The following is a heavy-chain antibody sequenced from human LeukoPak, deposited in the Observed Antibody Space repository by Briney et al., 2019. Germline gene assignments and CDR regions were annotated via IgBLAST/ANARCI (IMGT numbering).Heavy chain of an antibody. J-gene: IGHJ6*04. D-gene: IGHD6-19*01. Sequence: SEVLAPTFAGYCRSFSCYYWSWIRQPSGKGEEWGGEINYSGNTNYHPSLKSRVTISVDTSKNQFSLQLSSVTAADTAVYYCARVIAEAGTWGDYGMGGWGKGTTVT. CDR1: CRSFSCYY. CDR3: ARVIAEAGTWGDYGMGG. CDR2: INYSGNT. V-gene: IGHV4-34*01.